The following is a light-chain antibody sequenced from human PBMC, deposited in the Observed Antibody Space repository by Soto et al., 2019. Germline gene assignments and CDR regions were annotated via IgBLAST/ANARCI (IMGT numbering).Light chain of an antibody. CDR1: SSDVGSYNL. V-gene: IGLV2-23*02. CDR2: EVS. Sequence: QSALTQPASVSGSPGQSITIYCTGTSSDVGSYNLVSWYQQHPGKAPKLMIYEVSKRPSGVSNRFSGSKSGNTASLTISGLQAEDEADYYCCSYVGSSTLVFGGGTKLTVL. CDR3: CSYVGSSTLV. J-gene: IGLJ2*01.